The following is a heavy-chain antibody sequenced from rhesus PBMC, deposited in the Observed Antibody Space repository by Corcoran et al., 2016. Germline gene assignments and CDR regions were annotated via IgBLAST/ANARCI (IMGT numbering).Heavy chain of an antibody. J-gene: IGHJ4*01. D-gene: IGHD4-23*01. CDR3: AKGSYRAVTTFDY. CDR2: ISYTGDST. CDR1: GFAFSSYG. V-gene: IGHV3S5*01. Sequence: EVQLVETGGGLVQPGGSLRLSCTASGFAFSSYGLSWVRPAPGKGLEWVSGISYTGDSTYYTGSVKGRFTISRDNSKNTLALQMNSLRAEDTAVYYCAKGSYRAVTTFDYWGQGVLVTVSS.